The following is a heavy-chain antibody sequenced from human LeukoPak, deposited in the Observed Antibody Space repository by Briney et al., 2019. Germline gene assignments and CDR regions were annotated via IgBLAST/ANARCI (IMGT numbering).Heavy chain of an antibody. D-gene: IGHD6-19*01. CDR3: ARGLQWGFDW. CDR1: GFTFNNYA. Sequence: GGSLRLSCAASGFTFNNYAMTWVRQAPGRGLEWVSTISNSGGSTYYADSVKGRFTISRDNAKTSLYLQMNNLRDEDTAVYYCARGLQWGFDWWGQGVLVTVSS. CDR2: ISNSGGST. J-gene: IGHJ4*02. V-gene: IGHV3-23*01.